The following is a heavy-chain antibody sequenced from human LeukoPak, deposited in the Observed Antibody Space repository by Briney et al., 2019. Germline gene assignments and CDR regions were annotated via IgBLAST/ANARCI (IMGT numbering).Heavy chain of an antibody. CDR1: GGSISSSSYY. Sequence: SETESLTCTVSGGSISSSSYYWRWIRQPPGKGLEWIGSIYYSGSTYYNPSLKSRVTISVDTSKNQFSLKLSSVTAADTAVYHCARVSSRDSRFDPWGQGTLVTVSS. CDR3: ARVSSRDSRFDP. D-gene: IGHD5-24*01. J-gene: IGHJ5*02. V-gene: IGHV4-39*07. CDR2: IYYSGST.